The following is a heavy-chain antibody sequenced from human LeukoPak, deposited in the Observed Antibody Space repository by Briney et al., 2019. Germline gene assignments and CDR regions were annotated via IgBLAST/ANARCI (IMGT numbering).Heavy chain of an antibody. J-gene: IGHJ5*02. CDR2: IIPILGIA. D-gene: IGHD2-2*01. CDR3: ARGIGYCSSTSCRNWFDP. V-gene: IGHV1-69*02. CDR1: GGTFSSYT. Sequence: SVKVSCKASGGTFSSYTISWVRQAPGQGLEWMGRIIPILGIANYAQKFQGRVTITADKSTSTAHMELSSLRSEDTAVYYCARGIGYCSSTSCRNWFDPWGQGTLVTVSS.